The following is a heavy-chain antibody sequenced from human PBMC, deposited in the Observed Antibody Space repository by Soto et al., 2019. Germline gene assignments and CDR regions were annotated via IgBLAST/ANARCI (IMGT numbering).Heavy chain of an antibody. V-gene: IGHV3-23*01. CDR3: AKDRDIVVVLHPMDV. CDR2: ISGSGGST. CDR1: GFTFSSYA. D-gene: IGHD2-2*01. Sequence: AGGSLRLSCAASGFTFSSYAMSWVRQAPGKGLEWVSAISGSGGSTYYADSVKGRFTISRDNSKNTLYLQMNSLRAEDTAVYYCAKDRDIVVVLHPMDVWGQGTTVTVSS. J-gene: IGHJ6*02.